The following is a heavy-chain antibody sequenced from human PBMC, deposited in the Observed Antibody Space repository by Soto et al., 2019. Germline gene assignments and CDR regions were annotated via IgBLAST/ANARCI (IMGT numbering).Heavy chain of an antibody. Sequence: QVQLVQSGAEVKKPGSSVKVSCKASGGTFGTNAISWVRQAPGQGLEWMGNIIPLFGVTTYAQKLQGRVTITADTSTSTAYMEVGSLRSEDTAFYFCARETGTTALDSWGQGTLVGVSS. CDR3: ARETGTTALDS. D-gene: IGHD1-1*01. J-gene: IGHJ4*02. V-gene: IGHV1-69*09. CDR1: GGTFGTNA. CDR2: IIPLFGVT.